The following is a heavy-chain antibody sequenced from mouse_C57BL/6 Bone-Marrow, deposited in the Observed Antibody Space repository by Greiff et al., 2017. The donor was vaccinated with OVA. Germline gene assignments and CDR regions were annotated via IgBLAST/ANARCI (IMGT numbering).Heavy chain of an antibody. J-gene: IGHJ2*01. Sequence: QVQLQQSGAELVRPGTSVKVSCKASGYAFTNYLIEWVKQRPGQGLEWIGVINPGSGGTNYNEKFKGKATLTADKSSSTAYMQLSSLTSEDSAVYFCAGFYPPHYFDYWGQGTTLTVSS. CDR3: AGFYPPHYFDY. D-gene: IGHD1-1*01. CDR1: GYAFTNYL. V-gene: IGHV1-54*01. CDR2: INPGSGGT.